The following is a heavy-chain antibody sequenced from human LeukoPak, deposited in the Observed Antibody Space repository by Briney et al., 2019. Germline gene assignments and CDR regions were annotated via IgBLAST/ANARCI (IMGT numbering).Heavy chain of an antibody. V-gene: IGHV1-69*13. CDR1: GGTFSSYA. J-gene: IGHJ4*02. Sequence: SVKVSCKASGGTFSSYAISWVRQAPGQGLEWMGGIIPIFGTANYAQKFQGRVTITADESTSTAYMELSSLRSEDTAVYYCARVPSYYGSGSYRFFDYWGQGTLVTVSS. CDR2: IIPIFGTA. CDR3: ARVPSYYGSGSYRFFDY. D-gene: IGHD3-10*01.